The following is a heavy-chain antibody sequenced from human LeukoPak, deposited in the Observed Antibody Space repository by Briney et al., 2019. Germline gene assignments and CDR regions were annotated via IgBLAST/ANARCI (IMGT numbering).Heavy chain of an antibody. J-gene: IGHJ5*02. CDR3: AKEPVYVRGIAAAGHNWFDP. D-gene: IGHD6-13*01. CDR2: ISGSGGST. V-gene: IGHV3-23*01. CDR1: GFTFSSYA. Sequence: GGSLRLSCAASGFTFSSYAMSWVRQAPGRGLEWVSAISGSGGSTYYADSVKGRFTISRDNSKNTLYLQMNSLRAEDTAVYYCAKEPVYVRGIAAAGHNWFDPWGQGTLVTVSS.